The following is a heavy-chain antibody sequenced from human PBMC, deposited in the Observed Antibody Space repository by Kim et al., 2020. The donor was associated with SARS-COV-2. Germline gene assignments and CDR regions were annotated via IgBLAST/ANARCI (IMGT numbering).Heavy chain of an antibody. J-gene: IGHJ5*02. CDR3: ARTTNPTSWFDT. Sequence: GESLKISCKGSGYKFTKYWIGWVRQMPGRGLEWMGIIYPDDADARYSPSSQGRVTVSADRSISTAYLWWSSLQASDTPTDYCARTTNPTSWFDTWGQGTL. CDR2: IYPDDADA. CDR1: GYKFTKYW. V-gene: IGHV5-51*01.